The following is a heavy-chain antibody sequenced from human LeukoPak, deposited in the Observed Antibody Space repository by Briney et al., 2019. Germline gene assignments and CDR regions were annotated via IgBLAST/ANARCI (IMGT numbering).Heavy chain of an antibody. V-gene: IGHV1-3*01. D-gene: IGHD3-22*01. CDR3: ARGYFDSSGPYDAFDI. CDR1: GYTFTSYA. Sequence: ASVKVSCKASGYTFTSYAMHWVRQAPGQRLEWMGWINAGNGNTKYSQKFQGRVTITADESTSTAYMELSSLRSEDTAVYYCARGYFDSSGPYDAFDIWGQGTMVTVFS. J-gene: IGHJ3*02. CDR2: INAGNGNT.